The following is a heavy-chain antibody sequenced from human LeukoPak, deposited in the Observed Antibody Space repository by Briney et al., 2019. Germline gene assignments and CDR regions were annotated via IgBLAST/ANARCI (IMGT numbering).Heavy chain of an antibody. V-gene: IGHV3-21*01. CDR3: ATVTPTMAQYYYYYYGMDV. CDR1: GFTFSSYS. Sequence: GGSLRLSCAASGFTFSSYSMNWVRQAPGKGLEWVSSISSSSSYIYYADSVKGRFTISRDNAKNSLYLQMNSLRAEDTAVYYCATVTPTMAQYYYYYYGMDVWGQGTTVTVSS. CDR2: ISSSSSYI. D-gene: IGHD3-10*01. J-gene: IGHJ6*02.